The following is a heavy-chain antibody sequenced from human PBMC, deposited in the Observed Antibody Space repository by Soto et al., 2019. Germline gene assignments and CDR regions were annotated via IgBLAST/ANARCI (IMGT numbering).Heavy chain of an antibody. Sequence: LRLSCAASGFTFSTYSMNWVRQAPGKGLEWVSYISSSSSTIYYADSVKGRFTISRDNAKNSLYLQMNSLRDEDTAVYYCARDQPPGSYVYDFNFDSWGQGTLVTVSS. CDR3: ARDQPPGSYVYDFNFDS. D-gene: IGHD3-10*01. CDR2: ISSSSSTI. J-gene: IGHJ4*02. CDR1: GFTFSTYS. V-gene: IGHV3-48*02.